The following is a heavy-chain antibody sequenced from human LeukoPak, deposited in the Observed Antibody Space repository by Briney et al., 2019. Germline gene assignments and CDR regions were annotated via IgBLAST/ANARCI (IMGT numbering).Heavy chain of an antibody. J-gene: IGHJ5*02. Sequence: SVKVSCKASGGTFSSYAISWVRQAPGQGLEWMGGIIPIFGTANYAQKFQGRVTITTDESTSTAYMELSSLRSEDTAVYYCARARGSYRDNSNWFDPWGQGTLVTVSS. CDR2: IIPIFGTA. D-gene: IGHD1-26*01. V-gene: IGHV1-69*05. CDR3: ARARGSYRDNSNWFDP. CDR1: GGTFSSYA.